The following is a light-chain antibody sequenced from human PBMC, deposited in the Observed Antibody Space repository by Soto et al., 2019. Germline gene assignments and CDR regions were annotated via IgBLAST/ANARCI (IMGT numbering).Light chain of an antibody. CDR1: SSDVGGYNY. CDR2: EVN. CDR3: SSYTSSGSCVV. J-gene: IGLJ2*01. Sequence: QSALTQPASVSGSPGQSITISCTGTSSDVGGYNYVSWYQQLPGKAPKLMIYEVNNRPSGVSDRFSGSKSANTASLTISGLQAEDEADYYCSSYTSSGSCVVFGGGTKLTVL. V-gene: IGLV2-14*01.